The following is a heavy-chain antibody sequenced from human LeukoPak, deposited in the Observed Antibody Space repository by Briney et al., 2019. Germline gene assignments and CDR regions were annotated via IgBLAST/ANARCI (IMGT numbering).Heavy chain of an antibody. CDR2: TWYDGSNK. J-gene: IGHJ4*02. Sequence: GGSLRLSCAASGFTFSSYGMHWVRQAPGKGLEWVAVTWYDGSNKCYADSVKGRFTISRDNSKNTLYLQMNSLRAEDTAVYYCARGRYYYGSGSYYTGEYYFDYWGQGTLVTVSS. CDR3: ARGRYYYGSGSYYTGEYYFDY. D-gene: IGHD3-10*01. V-gene: IGHV3-33*01. CDR1: GFTFSSYG.